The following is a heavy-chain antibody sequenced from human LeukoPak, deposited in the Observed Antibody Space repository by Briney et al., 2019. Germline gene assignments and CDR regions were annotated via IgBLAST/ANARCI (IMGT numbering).Heavy chain of an antibody. CDR1: GGTFSSYA. V-gene: IGHV1-69*13. CDR3: ARGSAIQLWLAPAGFDY. D-gene: IGHD5-18*01. J-gene: IGHJ4*02. Sequence: SVKVSCKASGGTFSSYAISWVRQAPGQGLEWMGGIIPIFGTANYAQKFQGRVTITADESTSTAYMELSSLRSEDTAVYYCARGSAIQLWLAPAGFDYWGQGTLVTVSS. CDR2: IIPIFGTA.